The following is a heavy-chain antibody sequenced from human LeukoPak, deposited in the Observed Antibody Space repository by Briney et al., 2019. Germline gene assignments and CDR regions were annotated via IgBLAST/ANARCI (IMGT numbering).Heavy chain of an antibody. D-gene: IGHD3-22*01. Sequence: KPGGSLRLSCAASGFTFSVYSMNWVRQAPGKVLEWVSSISSSSSYIYYVDSVKGRFTISRDNAKNSLYLQMNSLRAEDTAVYYCARDLPMMVDAFDIWGQGTMVTVS. CDR2: ISSSSSYI. CDR1: GFTFSVYS. V-gene: IGHV3-21*06. J-gene: IGHJ3*02. CDR3: ARDLPMMVDAFDI.